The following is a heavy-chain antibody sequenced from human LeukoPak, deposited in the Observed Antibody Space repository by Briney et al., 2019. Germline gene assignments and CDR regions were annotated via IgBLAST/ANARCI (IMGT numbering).Heavy chain of an antibody. CDR3: ARDLRHLKYYDIFTGFDY. J-gene: IGHJ4*02. Sequence: ASVKVSCKTSGYTFTSYDINWVRQATGQGLEWMGWMTPNTGSSGYAQRFLGRVTMTMNTSMSTAYVELSSLRSEDTALYRCARDLRHLKYYDIFTGFDYWGQGTLVTVSS. V-gene: IGHV1-8*01. CDR2: MTPNTGSS. CDR1: GYTFTSYD. D-gene: IGHD3-9*01.